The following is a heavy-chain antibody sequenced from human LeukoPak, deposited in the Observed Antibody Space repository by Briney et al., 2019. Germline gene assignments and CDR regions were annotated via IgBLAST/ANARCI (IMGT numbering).Heavy chain of an antibody. J-gene: IGHJ4*02. CDR2: ISGSGGST. D-gene: IGHD3-10*01. CDR3: AKDIRRHGSGSYVFDY. Sequence: AGGSLRPSCAASGFTFSSYGMSWVRQAPGKGLEWVSAISGSGGSTYYADSVKGRFTISRDNSKNTLYLQMNSLKAEDTAVYYCAKDIRRHGSGSYVFDYWGQGTLVTVSS. V-gene: IGHV3-23*01. CDR1: GFTFSSYG.